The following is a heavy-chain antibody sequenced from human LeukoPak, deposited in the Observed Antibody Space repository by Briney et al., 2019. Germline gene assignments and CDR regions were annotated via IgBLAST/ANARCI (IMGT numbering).Heavy chain of an antibody. CDR1: GYTFTSYG. J-gene: IGHJ3*02. Sequence: ASVKVSCKASGYTFTSYGISWVRQAPGQGLEWMGWINPNSGGTNYAQKFQGRVTMTRDTSISTAYMELRRLRSDDTAVYYCARDGNAFDIWGQGTMVTVSS. CDR2: INPNSGGT. V-gene: IGHV1-2*02. CDR3: ARDGNAFDI.